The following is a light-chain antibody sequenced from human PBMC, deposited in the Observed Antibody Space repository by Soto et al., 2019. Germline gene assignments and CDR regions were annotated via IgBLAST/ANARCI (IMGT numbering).Light chain of an antibody. Sequence: QSALTQPPSASGSPGQSVTISCTGTSSDVGGYNFVSWYQQHPVKAPKLMIYEVSERPSGVPDRFSGSKSGNTASLTVSWLQAEDEADYYCSSYAGSNIVVFGGGTQLTVL. CDR3: SSYAGSNIVV. J-gene: IGLJ2*01. V-gene: IGLV2-8*01. CDR2: EVS. CDR1: SSDVGGYNF.